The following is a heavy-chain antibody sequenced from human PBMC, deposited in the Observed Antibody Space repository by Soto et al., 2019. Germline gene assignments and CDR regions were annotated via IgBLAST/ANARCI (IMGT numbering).Heavy chain of an antibody. CDR1: GGSISSRIYY. J-gene: IGHJ6*02. D-gene: IGHD3-9*01. CDR3: ARHERHYDILTGGDYYYYGMDV. CDR2: IYYSGST. Sequence: SETLSLTCSVSGGSISSRIYYWGWIRQPPGKGLEWIGNIYYSGSTYYNPSLKSRVTISVDTSKNQFSLKLSSVTAADTAVYYCARHERHYDILTGGDYYYYGMDVWGQGTTVTVSS. V-gene: IGHV4-39*01.